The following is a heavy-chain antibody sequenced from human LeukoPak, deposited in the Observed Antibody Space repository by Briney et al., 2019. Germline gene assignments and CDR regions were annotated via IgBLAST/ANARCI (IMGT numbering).Heavy chain of an antibody. CDR2: ISDSGST. CDR1: SGSISSSY. CDR3: AGGNGWGGNYGMDV. Sequence: PSETLTLTCTVSSGSISSSYWTWIRQPPGKGLEWIGHISDSGSTNYNPSLNSRVTISVDTSKNQFSLNLRSVTAADTAVYYCAGGNGWGGNYGMDVWGQGTMVTVSS. V-gene: IGHV4-59*12. J-gene: IGHJ6*02. D-gene: IGHD2-21*01.